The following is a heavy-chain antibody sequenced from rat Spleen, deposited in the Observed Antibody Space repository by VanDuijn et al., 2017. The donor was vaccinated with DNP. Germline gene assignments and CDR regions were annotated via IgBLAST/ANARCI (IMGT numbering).Heavy chain of an antibody. CDR3: ASWGIRAYYFDS. Sequence: EVQLVESGGGLVQPGGSLKLSCAASGFTFRDYYMAWVRQVPTKGLEWVAYISYDGGRNYNGDSVKGRFTIYRDNTKSTLYLQMNRLRSEDTATYYCASWGIRAYYFDSWGQGVMVTVSS. CDR1: GFTFRDYY. CDR2: ISYDGGRN. V-gene: IGHV5-22*01. J-gene: IGHJ2*01. D-gene: IGHD4-3*01.